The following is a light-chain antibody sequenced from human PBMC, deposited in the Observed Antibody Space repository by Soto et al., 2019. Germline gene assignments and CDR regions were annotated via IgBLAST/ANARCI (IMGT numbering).Light chain of an antibody. J-gene: IGKJ1*01. V-gene: IGKV3-20*01. CDR3: QQYGTSPRT. Sequence: EIVLTQSPATLSVSLGDSATLSCRAGQSVSLSLAWYQMRPGQPPRLLIYGVSTRATGIPDRFSGSGSGTDFTLTISRLDPEEFAVYYCQQYGTSPRTFGQGTKVDIK. CDR1: QSVSLS. CDR2: GVS.